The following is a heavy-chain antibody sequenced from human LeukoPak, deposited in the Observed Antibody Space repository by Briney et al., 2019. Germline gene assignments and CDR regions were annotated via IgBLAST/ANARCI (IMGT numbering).Heavy chain of an antibody. D-gene: IGHD3-9*01. Sequence: PGGSLRLSCAASGFTVSSNYMSWVRQAPGKGLEWVSVIYSGGSTYYADSVKGRFTISRDNSKNTLYLQMNSLRAEDTAVYYCARENYDILTGYMASDYWGQGTLVTVSS. V-gene: IGHV3-66*01. CDR2: IYSGGST. J-gene: IGHJ4*02. CDR3: ARENYDILTGYMASDY. CDR1: GFTVSSNY.